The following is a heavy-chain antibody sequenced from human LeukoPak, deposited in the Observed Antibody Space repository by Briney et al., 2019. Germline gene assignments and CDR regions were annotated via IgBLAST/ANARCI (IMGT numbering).Heavy chain of an antibody. CDR1: GGSFSGYY. V-gene: IGHV4-34*01. J-gene: IGHJ4*02. CDR2: INHSGST. CDR3: ARDLELERNRWNYFES. Sequence: SETLSLTCAVYGGSFSGYYWSWIRQPPGKGLEWIGEINHSGSTNYNPSLKSRVTISVDTSKHQFSLKLSSVTAADTAVYYCARDLELERNRWNYFESWGQGALVTVSS. D-gene: IGHD1-1*01.